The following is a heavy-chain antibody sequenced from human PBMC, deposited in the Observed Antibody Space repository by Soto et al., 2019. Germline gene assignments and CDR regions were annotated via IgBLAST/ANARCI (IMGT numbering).Heavy chain of an antibody. V-gene: IGHV3-23*01. CDR1: GFTFSTYA. CDR3: AKDELGHDTSSWVDY. Sequence: EVQLLESGGGLVQPGGSLRLSCAASGFTFSTYAMTWVRQAPGEGLEWVSAVSGSGGSTYYADSVKGRFTISIDNSKSALYMQMTGLRAEDTAVYYCAKDELGHDTSSWVDYWGQGTVVTVSS. CDR2: VSGSGGST. D-gene: IGHD6-13*01. J-gene: IGHJ4*02.